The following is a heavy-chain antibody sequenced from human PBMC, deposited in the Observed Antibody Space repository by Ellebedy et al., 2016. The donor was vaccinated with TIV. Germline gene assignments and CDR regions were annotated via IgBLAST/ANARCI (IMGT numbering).Heavy chain of an antibody. D-gene: IGHD4-17*01. Sequence: AASVKVSCKVSGYTLTELSMHWVRQAPGKGLEWMGGFDPEDGETIYAQKFQGRVTMTEDTSTDTAYMELSSLRSEDTAVYYCATESLRSNNDAFDIWGQGTMVTVSS. CDR3: ATESLRSNNDAFDI. J-gene: IGHJ3*02. V-gene: IGHV1-24*01. CDR2: FDPEDGET. CDR1: GYTLTELS.